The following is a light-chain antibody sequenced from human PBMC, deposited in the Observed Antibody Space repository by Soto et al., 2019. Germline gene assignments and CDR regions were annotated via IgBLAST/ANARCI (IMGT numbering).Light chain of an antibody. CDR1: SSNLGQNT. V-gene: IGLV1-44*01. J-gene: IGLJ3*02. CDR3: AAWDDSLTGSWV. Sequence: QSVLTQPPSASGTPGQRVTISCSGSSSNLGQNTVHWYQQLPGTAPKLLIYSNSYRPSGVPDRFSGSKSGTSASLAISGVQSEDEADYYCAAWDDSLTGSWVFGGGTKLTVL. CDR2: SNS.